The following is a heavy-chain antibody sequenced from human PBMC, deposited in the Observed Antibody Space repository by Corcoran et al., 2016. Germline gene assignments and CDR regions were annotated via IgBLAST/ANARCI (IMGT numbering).Heavy chain of an antibody. CDR3: AKEGGGAAAGTGGGLN. Sequence: EVQLVESGGVVVQPGGSLRLSCAASGFTFDDYTMHWVRQAPGKGLEWVSLISWDGGSTYYADSVKGRFTISRDNSKNSLYLQMNSLGTEDTALDYGAKEGGGAAAGTGGGLNWGQGTLVTVSS. V-gene: IGHV3-43*01. J-gene: IGHJ4*02. CDR1: GFTFDDYT. CDR2: ISWDGGST. D-gene: IGHD6-13*01.